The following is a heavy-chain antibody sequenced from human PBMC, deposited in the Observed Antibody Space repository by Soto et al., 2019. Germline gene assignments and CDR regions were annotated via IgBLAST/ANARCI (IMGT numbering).Heavy chain of an antibody. CDR3: DRIQNGDIDY. CDR2: IDWDDDK. D-gene: IGHD4-17*01. V-gene: IGHV2-70*01. J-gene: IGHJ4*02. Sequence: SGPTLVNPTQTLTLTCTFSGFSLSTSGMCVSWIRQPPGKALEWLALIDWDDDKYYSTSLKTRLTISKDTSKNQVVLTMTNMDPVDKAQYSCDRIQNGDIDYWGQGTLVTVSS. CDR1: GFSLSTSGMC.